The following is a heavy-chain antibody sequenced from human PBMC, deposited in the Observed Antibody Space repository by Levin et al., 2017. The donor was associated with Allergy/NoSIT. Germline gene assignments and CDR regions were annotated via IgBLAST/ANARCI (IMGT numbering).Heavy chain of an antibody. Sequence: ASVKVSCKASGYTFTGYYMHWVRQAPGQGLEWMGWINPNSGGTNYAQKFQGRVTMTRDTSISTAYMELSRLRSDDTAVYYCARISITMVRGVDYWGQGTLVTVSS. J-gene: IGHJ4*02. D-gene: IGHD3-10*01. CDR2: INPNSGGT. CDR1: GYTFTGYY. V-gene: IGHV1-2*02. CDR3: ARISITMVRGVDY.